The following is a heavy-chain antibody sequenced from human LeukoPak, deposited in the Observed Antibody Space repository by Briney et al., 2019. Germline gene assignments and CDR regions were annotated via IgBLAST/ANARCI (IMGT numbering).Heavy chain of an antibody. J-gene: IGHJ5*02. Sequence: ASVKVSCKASVYTFNGYYIHWVRQAPGQGLEWEGWRNPNTGTTKYGQTLQGRVIMTRDTSISTAYMEVSELRSGDTAVYYCARRIVTPTTKWFDAWGQGTLVTVSS. CDR2: RNPNTGTT. D-gene: IGHD1-26*01. V-gene: IGHV1-2*02. CDR1: VYTFNGYY. CDR3: ARRIVTPTTKWFDA.